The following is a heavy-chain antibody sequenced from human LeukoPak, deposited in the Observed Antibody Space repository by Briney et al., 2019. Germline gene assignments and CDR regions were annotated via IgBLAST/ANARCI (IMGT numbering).Heavy chain of an antibody. Sequence: GSLRLSCAASGFTFSSYWMHWVRQAPGKGLVWVSRINSDGSSTSYADSVKGRFTISRDNAKNTLYLQMNSLRAEDTAVYYCARAPYGGSPPYYFDYWGQGTLVTVSS. CDR2: INSDGSST. V-gene: IGHV3-74*01. CDR1: GFTFSSYW. D-gene: IGHD4-23*01. CDR3: ARAPYGGSPPYYFDY. J-gene: IGHJ4*02.